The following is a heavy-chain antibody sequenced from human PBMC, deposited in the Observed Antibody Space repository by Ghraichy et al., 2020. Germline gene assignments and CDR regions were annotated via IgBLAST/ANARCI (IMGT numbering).Heavy chain of an antibody. CDR2: ISHSGST. D-gene: IGHD6-19*01. J-gene: IGHJ4*02. V-gene: IGHV4-34*01. CDR1: GGSFSDYY. CDR3: ASRIALAGTTVDY. Sequence: SETLSLTCAVYGGSFSDYYWTWIRQSPGKGLEWIGEISHSGSTNYNPSLRSRVTISVDTSKNQFSLKLSSVTAADTAVYYCASRIALAGTTVDYWGQGTLVTVSS.